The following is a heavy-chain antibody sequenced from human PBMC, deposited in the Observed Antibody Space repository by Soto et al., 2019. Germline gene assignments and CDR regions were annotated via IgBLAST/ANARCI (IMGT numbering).Heavy chain of an antibody. CDR2: INPSSSRI. V-gene: IGHV3-21*02. D-gene: IGHD2-15*01. J-gene: IGHJ3*01. CDR1: GFTFASYH. Sequence: EVQLVESGGGLVMPGGSLRLSCAASGFTFASYHMSWVRQAPGKGLDWVSSINPSSSRIYYSDSVRGRFTISRDDSKNSLHLDMNSLRTEDVAIYYCVRGYCGGGGCYLRRDAFDVWGQGTAVTVSS. CDR3: VRGYCGGGGCYLRRDAFDV.